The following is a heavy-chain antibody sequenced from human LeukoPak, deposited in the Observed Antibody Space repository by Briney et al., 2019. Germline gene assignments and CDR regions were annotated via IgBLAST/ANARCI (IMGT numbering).Heavy chain of an antibody. D-gene: IGHD2-8*02. CDR3: ATYRQVLLPFES. CDR2: ITSSATT. CDR1: GFTFSDYY. J-gene: IGHJ4*02. Sequence: GGSLRLSCAASGFTFSDYYMTWIRQAPGKGLEWASYITSSATTYYADSVKGRFTISRDNAKTSLYLQMNSLRAEDTAVYYCATYRQVLLPFESWGQGTLVTVSS. V-gene: IGHV3-11*04.